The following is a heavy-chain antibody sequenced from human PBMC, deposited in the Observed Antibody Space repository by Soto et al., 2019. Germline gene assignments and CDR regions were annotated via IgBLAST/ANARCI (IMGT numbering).Heavy chain of an antibody. V-gene: IGHV1-24*01. CDR1: GYTLTELS. CDR3: ATTYYYGSGSSNWFDP. J-gene: IGHJ5*02. Sequence: ASVKVSCKVSGYTLTELSMHWVRQAPGKGLEWMGGFDPEDGETIYAQKFQGRVTMTEDTSTDTAYMELSSLSSEDTAVYYCATTYYYGSGSSNWFDPWGQGTLVTVSS. D-gene: IGHD3-10*01. CDR2: FDPEDGET.